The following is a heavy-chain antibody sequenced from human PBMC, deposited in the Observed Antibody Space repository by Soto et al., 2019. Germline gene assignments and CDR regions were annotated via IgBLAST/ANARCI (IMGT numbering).Heavy chain of an antibody. CDR3: ARGPITIFGVAPTGGYYMDV. J-gene: IGHJ6*03. D-gene: IGHD3-3*01. CDR1: GYTFTSYG. Sequence: ASVKVSCKASGYTFTSYGISWVRQAPGQGLEWMGWISAYNGNTNYAQKLQGRVTMTTDTSTSTAYMELRSLRSDDTAVYYCARGPITIFGVAPTGGYYMDVWGKGTTVTVSS. V-gene: IGHV1-18*01. CDR2: ISAYNGNT.